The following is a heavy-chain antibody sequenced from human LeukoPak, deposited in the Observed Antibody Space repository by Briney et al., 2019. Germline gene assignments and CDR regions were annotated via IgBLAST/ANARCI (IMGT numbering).Heavy chain of an antibody. CDR2: IKQGGSEK. Sequence: GGSLRLSCAASGFTFSSYWMSWVRQAPGKGLEWVANIKQGGSEKYYVDSVKGRFTISRDNAKNSLYLQMNSLRAEDTAVYYCARDSSGYIVATKDYWGQGTLVTVSS. V-gene: IGHV3-7*04. CDR3: ARDSSGYIVATKDY. D-gene: IGHD5-12*01. CDR1: GFTFSSYW. J-gene: IGHJ4*02.